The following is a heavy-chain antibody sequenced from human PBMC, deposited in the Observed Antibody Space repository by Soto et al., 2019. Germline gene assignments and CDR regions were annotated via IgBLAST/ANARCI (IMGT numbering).Heavy chain of an antibody. CDR1: GLTFTNAW. CDR3: AKDIHYSGGSCYAY. Sequence: EVQLVESGGGLVKPGGSLRLSCAASGLTFTNAWMSWVRQAPGKGLEWVGLIKSKPSGGTSDYAAPVKGRFTISRDDSRNTLYLHMNSLKTEDTAVYYCAKDIHYSGGSCYAYWGQGALVTVSS. CDR2: IKSKPSGGTS. V-gene: IGHV3-15*01. J-gene: IGHJ4*02. D-gene: IGHD2-15*01.